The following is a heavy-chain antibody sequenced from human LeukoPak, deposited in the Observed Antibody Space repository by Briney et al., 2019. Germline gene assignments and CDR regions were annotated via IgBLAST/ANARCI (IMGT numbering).Heavy chain of an antibody. CDR3: ALSSSTSGGYIDL. D-gene: IGHD2-2*01. Sequence: ASVKVSCKASGYTFTSYYMHWVRQAPGQGLEWMGIINPSGGSTSYAQKFQGRVTMTRDMSTSTVYMELSSLRSEDTAVYYCALSSSTSGGYIDLWGRGTLVTVSS. CDR2: INPSGGST. CDR1: GYTFTSYY. J-gene: IGHJ2*01. V-gene: IGHV1-46*01.